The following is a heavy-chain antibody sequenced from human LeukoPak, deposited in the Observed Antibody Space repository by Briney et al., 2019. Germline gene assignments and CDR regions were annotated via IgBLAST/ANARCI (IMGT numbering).Heavy chain of an antibody. CDR3: ARPSIAAAGTFDY. J-gene: IGHJ4*02. CDR1: GGSISSSSYY. D-gene: IGHD6-13*01. CDR2: IYYSGRT. Sequence: PSETLSLTCTVSGGSISSSSYYWGWLRQPPGKGLEWIVSIYYSGRTYYNPSLKSRVTISVDTSKNQFSLKLSSVTAADTAVYYCARPSIAAAGTFDYWGQGTLVTVSS. V-gene: IGHV4-39*01.